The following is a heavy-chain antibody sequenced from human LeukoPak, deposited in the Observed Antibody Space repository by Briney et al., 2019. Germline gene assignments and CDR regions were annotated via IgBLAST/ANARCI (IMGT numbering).Heavy chain of an antibody. CDR3: ARDEHDYVWGSYRSDY. J-gene: IGHJ4*02. CDR2: ISGSSDIT. V-gene: IGHV3-23*01. CDR1: GFTFSSYA. D-gene: IGHD3-16*02. Sequence: AGGSLRLSCAASGFTFSSYAMSWVRQAPGKGLEWVSVISGSSDITYYADSVKGRFTISRDNSKNTLYLQMNSLRAEDTAVYYCARDEHDYVWGSYRSDYWGQGTLVTVSS.